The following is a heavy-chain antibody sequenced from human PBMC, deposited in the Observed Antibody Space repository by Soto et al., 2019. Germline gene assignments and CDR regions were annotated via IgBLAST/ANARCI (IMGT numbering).Heavy chain of an antibody. V-gene: IGHV4-4*02. CDR2: IYHSGST. CDR3: ARKDYGDGGFFDY. J-gene: IGHJ4*02. Sequence: QVQLQESGPGLVKPSGTLSLTCAVSGGSISSSSWWSWVRQPPGKGLEWIGEIYHSGSTNYNPSLKNRVTISVDKSKKQFSLKLISVTAADTAVYYCARKDYGDGGFFDYWGQGTLVTVSS. CDR1: GGSISSSSW. D-gene: IGHD4-17*01.